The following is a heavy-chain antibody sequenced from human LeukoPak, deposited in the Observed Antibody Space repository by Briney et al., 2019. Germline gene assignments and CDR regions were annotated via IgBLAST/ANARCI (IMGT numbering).Heavy chain of an antibody. CDR3: AKDHPGYSGYDY. Sequence: GGSLRLSCAASGFTFSSYGMHWVRQAPGKGLEWVAVISYDGSNKYYADSVKGRFTISRDNSKNTLYLQINSLRAEDTAVYYCAKDHPGYSGYDYWGQGTLVTVSS. J-gene: IGHJ4*02. CDR2: ISYDGSNK. V-gene: IGHV3-30*18. D-gene: IGHD5-12*01. CDR1: GFTFSSYG.